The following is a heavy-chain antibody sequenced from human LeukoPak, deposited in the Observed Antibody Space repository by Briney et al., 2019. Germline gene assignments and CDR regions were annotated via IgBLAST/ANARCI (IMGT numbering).Heavy chain of an antibody. CDR1: GFTFSSYW. J-gene: IGHJ4*02. CDR2: INEDGSEK. D-gene: IGHD1-14*01. Sequence: RGSLRLSCAVSGFTFSSYWMSWVRQAPGKGLECVANINEDGSEKYYVDSVKGRFSISRDNAKNSLYLQMNSLRAEDTAVYYCATTTHFDYWGQGILVTVSS. CDR3: ATTTHFDY. V-gene: IGHV3-7*01.